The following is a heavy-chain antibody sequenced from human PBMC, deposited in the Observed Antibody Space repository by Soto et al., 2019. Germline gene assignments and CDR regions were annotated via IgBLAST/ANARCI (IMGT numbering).Heavy chain of an antibody. D-gene: IGHD3-10*01. CDR2: IYYSGST. Sequence: SETLSLTCTVSGGSISSSSYYWGWIRQPPGKGLEWIGSIYYSGSTYYNPSLKSRVTISVDTSKNQFSLKLSFVTAADTAVYYCARQNYGSGSYYINYYYYGMDVWGQGTTVTVSS. J-gene: IGHJ6*02. CDR3: ARQNYGSGSYYINYYYYGMDV. CDR1: GGSISSSSYY. V-gene: IGHV4-39*01.